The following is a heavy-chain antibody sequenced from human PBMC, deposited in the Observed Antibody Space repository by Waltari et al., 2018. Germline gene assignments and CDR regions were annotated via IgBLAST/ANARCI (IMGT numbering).Heavy chain of an antibody. CDR2: FYSGGTT. J-gene: IGHJ3*02. D-gene: IGHD5-12*01. CDR3: ARKHLVTTIIAFDI. V-gene: IGHV3-53*02. Sequence: EVQLVETGGGLIQTGGSLRLSCAASGFSVRSNYMSWVRQAPGNGQEWVSIFYSGGTTYDADSVKGRFTIARDNSKNTVYLQMNSLRAEDTAVYYCARKHLVTTIIAFDIWGQGTMVTVSS. CDR1: GFSVRSNY.